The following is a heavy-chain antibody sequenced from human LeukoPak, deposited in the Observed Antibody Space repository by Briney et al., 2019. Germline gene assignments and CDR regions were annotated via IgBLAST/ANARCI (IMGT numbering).Heavy chain of an antibody. CDR1: GFTFSSYS. CDR2: ISSSSSYI. CDR3: ARDNRRERPSXGFDP. Sequence: GGSLRLSCAASGFTFSSYSMNWVRQAPGKGLEWVSSISSSSSYIYYADSVKGRFTISRDNAKNSLYLQMNSLRAEDTAVYYCARDNRRERPSXGFDPXGQGTLVTVSS. V-gene: IGHV3-21*01. D-gene: IGHD1-1*01. J-gene: IGHJ5*02.